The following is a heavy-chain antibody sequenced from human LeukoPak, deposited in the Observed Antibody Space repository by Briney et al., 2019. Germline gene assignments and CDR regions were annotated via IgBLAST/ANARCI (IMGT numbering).Heavy chain of an antibody. Sequence: GGSLRLSCAASGFTFSSFWMSWVRQAPGKGLEWVANMNQHGGETNYVDSMKGRFTISRDNAKNSLYLQMNSLRDEDTAVCYCARGRPSDWGVDYWGQGTPVTVSS. CDR2: MNQHGGET. CDR1: GFTFSSFW. V-gene: IGHV3-7*01. CDR3: ARGRPSDWGVDY. J-gene: IGHJ4*02. D-gene: IGHD7-27*01.